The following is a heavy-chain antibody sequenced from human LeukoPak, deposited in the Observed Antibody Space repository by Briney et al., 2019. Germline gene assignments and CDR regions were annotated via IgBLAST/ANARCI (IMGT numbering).Heavy chain of an antibody. CDR1: GFTFSSYG. CDR2: IWYDGSNK. Sequence: GGSLRLSCAASGFTFSSYGMHWVRQAPGKGLERVAVIWYDGSNKYYADSVKGRFTISRDNSKNTLYLQMNSLRAEDTAVYYCARDGSSGRFDYWGQGTLVTVSS. CDR3: ARDGSSGRFDY. J-gene: IGHJ4*02. V-gene: IGHV3-33*01. D-gene: IGHD3-22*01.